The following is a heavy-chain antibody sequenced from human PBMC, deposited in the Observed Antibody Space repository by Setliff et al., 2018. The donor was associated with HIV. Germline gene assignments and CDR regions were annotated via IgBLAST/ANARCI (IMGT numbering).Heavy chain of an antibody. CDR1: GFTFSSYS. J-gene: IGHJ6*03. D-gene: IGHD6-13*01. V-gene: IGHV3-48*01. CDR3: AKTTPSSIRSPYYYYMDV. CDR2: ISGNSGAV. Sequence: PGGSLRLSCAASGFTFSSYSMNWVRQAPGKGLEWVSFISGNSGAVTYADSVKGRFTISRDNSKNTLYLQMNSLRAEDTAVYYCAKTTPSSIRSPYYYYMDVWGKGTTVTVSS.